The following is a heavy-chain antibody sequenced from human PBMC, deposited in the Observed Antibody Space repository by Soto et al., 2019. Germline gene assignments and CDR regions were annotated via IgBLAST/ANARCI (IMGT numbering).Heavy chain of an antibody. J-gene: IGHJ6*02. CDR3: ASAAFYSIDYGGSYYYYGMDV. CDR2: IIPIFCTA. D-gene: IGHD4-17*01. V-gene: IGHV1-69*13. Sequence: SVKVSCKASGGTFSSYAISWVRQAPGQGLEWMGGIIPIFCTANYAQKFQGRVTITADESTSTAYMELSSLRSEDTAVYYCASAAFYSIDYGGSYYYYGMDVRGEGNTVP. CDR1: GGTFSSYA.